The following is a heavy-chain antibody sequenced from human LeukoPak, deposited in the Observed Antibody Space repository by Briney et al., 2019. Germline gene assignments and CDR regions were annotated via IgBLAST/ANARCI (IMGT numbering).Heavy chain of an antibody. V-gene: IGHV4-30-4*01. CDR1: GRFFSGYY. J-gene: IGHJ5*02. CDR2: IYYSVST. Sequence: SETVSLTCGVYGRFFSGYYWLWMRQPPGKGLEWIGYIYYSVSTYYNPSLKSRVTISVDTSKNQFPLKLSSVAAADTAVYYCAREENSGYHNWFDPRGQGTLVTVSS. CDR3: AREENSGYHNWFDP. D-gene: IGHD3-22*01.